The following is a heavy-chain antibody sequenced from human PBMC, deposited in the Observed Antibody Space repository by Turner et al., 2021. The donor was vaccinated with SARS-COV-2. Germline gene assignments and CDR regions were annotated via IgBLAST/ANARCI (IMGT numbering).Heavy chain of an antibody. Sequence: QVQLVESGGGVVQPGRALGLSWAVSGFPFSSYAMHWVRQALGKGLEWVALISYDGSNKYYADFVKGRFTISRDNSKNTLYLQMNSLRAEDTAVYYCARGRVGNYYYGMDVWGQGTTVTVSS. CDR3: ARGRVGNYYYGMDV. CDR1: GFPFSSYA. J-gene: IGHJ6*02. CDR2: ISYDGSNK. V-gene: IGHV3-30-3*01.